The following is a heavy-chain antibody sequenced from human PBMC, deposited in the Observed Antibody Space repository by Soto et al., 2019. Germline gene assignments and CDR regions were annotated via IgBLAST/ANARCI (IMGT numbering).Heavy chain of an antibody. Sequence: VQLVESGGGLVKPGGSLRLSCVASRIIFSDYYMSWIRQAPGKGLEWVSHISPSGRITYYADSVKGRFSVSRDNAKNSLILQMDNLRAEDTAAYYCASGSWELRYLDYWGRGTLVTVSS. CDR1: RIIFSDYY. V-gene: IGHV3-11*01. D-gene: IGHD1-26*01. J-gene: IGHJ4*02. CDR3: ASGSWELRYLDY. CDR2: ISPSGRIT.